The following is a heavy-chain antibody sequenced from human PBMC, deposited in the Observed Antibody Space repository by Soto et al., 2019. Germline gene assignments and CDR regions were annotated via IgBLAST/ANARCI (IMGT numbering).Heavy chain of an antibody. J-gene: IGHJ6*02. CDR1: GYPFTSYA. V-gene: IGHV1-3*01. D-gene: IGHD6-13*01. CDR3: ARDRERYYSSSWYNYYYYGMDV. Sequence: ASLKVSCKSSGYPFTSYAIHWVRQAPGQRLEWMGWINAGNGNTKYSQKFQGRVTITRDTSASTAYMELSSLRSEDTAVYYCARDRERYYSSSWYNYYYYGMDVWGQGTTVTVS. CDR2: INAGNGNT.